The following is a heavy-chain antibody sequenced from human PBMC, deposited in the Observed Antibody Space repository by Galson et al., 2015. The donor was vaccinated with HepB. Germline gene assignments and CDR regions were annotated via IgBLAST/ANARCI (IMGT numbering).Heavy chain of an antibody. CDR3: ARNTSDNNGFDI. D-gene: IGHD1-1*01. Sequence: SVKVSCKASGYIFTPYGVSWVRQAPGQGLEWMGWISGYNDDTNYGQRLQGRLTMTTDTSASTAYMELRSLRSDDTAVYYCARNTSDNNGFDIWGQGTMVTISS. V-gene: IGHV1-18*01. J-gene: IGHJ3*02. CDR1: GYIFTPYG. CDR2: ISGYNDDT.